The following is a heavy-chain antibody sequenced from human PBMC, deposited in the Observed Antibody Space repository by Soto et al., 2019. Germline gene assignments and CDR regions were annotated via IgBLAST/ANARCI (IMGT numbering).Heavy chain of an antibody. J-gene: IGHJ6*02. CDR2: IWYDGSNK. CDR3: ARYCSGGSCSPYYYGMDV. V-gene: IGHV3-33*01. D-gene: IGHD2-15*01. Sequence: GGSLRLSCAASGFTFSSYGVHWVRQAPGKGLEWVAVIWYDGSNKYYADSVKGRFTISRDNSKNTLYLQMNSLRAEDTAVYYCARYCSGGSCSPYYYGMDVWGQGTTVTASS. CDR1: GFTFSSYG.